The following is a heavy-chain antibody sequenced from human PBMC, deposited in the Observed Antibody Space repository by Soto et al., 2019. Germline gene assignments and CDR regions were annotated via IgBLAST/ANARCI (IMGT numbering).Heavy chain of an antibody. Sequence: QAQLVESGGGLVKPGGSLRLSCAASGFTFNDHYMTWIRQAPGKGLEWVSFISSDSIYTNSADSVKGRFTISRDNAKNLLYLQMSSLRVEDTAVYYCARDSTGSGLDYGMDVWGQGTTVAVSS. CDR2: ISSDSIYT. J-gene: IGHJ6*02. CDR3: ARDSTGSGLDYGMDV. V-gene: IGHV3-11*06. CDR1: GFTFNDHY. D-gene: IGHD3-10*01.